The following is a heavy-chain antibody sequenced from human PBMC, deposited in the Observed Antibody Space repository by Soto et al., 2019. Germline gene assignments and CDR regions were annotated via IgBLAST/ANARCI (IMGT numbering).Heavy chain of an antibody. V-gene: IGHV3-48*03. Sequence: EVQLVESGGGLVQPGGSLRLSCAASGFTFSSYEMNWVRQAPGKGLEWVSYISSSGSTIYYADSVEGRFTISRDNAKNSLYMQMNSLRAADTAVYYCARGAYLTGFGELSSDYWGQGTLVTVSS. D-gene: IGHD3-10*01. CDR1: GFTFSSYE. CDR2: ISSSGSTI. CDR3: ARGAYLTGFGELSSDY. J-gene: IGHJ4*02.